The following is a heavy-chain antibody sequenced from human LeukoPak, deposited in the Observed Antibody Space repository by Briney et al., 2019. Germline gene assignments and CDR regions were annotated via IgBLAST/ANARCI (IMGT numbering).Heavy chain of an antibody. V-gene: IGHV3-11*01. J-gene: IGHJ4*02. D-gene: IGHD3-16*01. CDR1: AFTFGDYC. CDR3: ARYRVITNDYFDS. Sequence: GGTLRLTCAASAFTFGDYCMTWIRQAPGKGLEWVSYISNSGNTIKEADSVKGRFTISRDNAENSLFLQMKSLRAEDTSVYYCARYRVITNDYFDSWGQGTLVTVSS. CDR2: ISNSGNTI.